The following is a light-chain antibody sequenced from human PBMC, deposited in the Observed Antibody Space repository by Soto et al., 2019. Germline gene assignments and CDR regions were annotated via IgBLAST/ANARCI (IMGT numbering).Light chain of an antibody. J-gene: IGLJ1*01. CDR3: QSYDSSLSGSLRGV. CDR1: SSQNGGVYD. Sequence: SVVAPPPPVSGGPGERGPLSCTGGSSQNGGVYDVHWYQQLPGTAPKLLIYGNSNRPSGVPDRFSGSKSGTSASLAITGLQAEDEADYYCQSYDSSLSGSLRGVFGTGTKVTVL. V-gene: IGLV1-40*01. CDR2: GNS.